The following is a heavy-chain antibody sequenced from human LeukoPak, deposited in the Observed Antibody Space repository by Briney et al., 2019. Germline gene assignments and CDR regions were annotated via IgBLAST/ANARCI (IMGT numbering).Heavy chain of an antibody. Sequence: ASVKVSCKVSGYTLTELSMHWVRQAPGKGVEWMGGFDPEDGETIYAQKFQGRVTMTEDTSTDTAYMELSSLRSEDTAVYYCATVRDCSGGSCLYWYFDLWGRGTLVTVSS. J-gene: IGHJ2*01. CDR3: ATVRDCSGGSCLYWYFDL. CDR2: FDPEDGET. D-gene: IGHD2-15*01. CDR1: GYTLTELS. V-gene: IGHV1-24*01.